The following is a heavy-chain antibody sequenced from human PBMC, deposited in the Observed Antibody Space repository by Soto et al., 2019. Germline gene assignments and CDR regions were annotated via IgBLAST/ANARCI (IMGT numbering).Heavy chain of an antibody. CDR3: ARGRPDLITIFGVVIIGPFDY. Sequence: PSETLSLTCTVSGGSISSYYWSWIRQPPGKGLEWIGYIYYSESTNYNPSLKSRVTISVDTSKNQFSLKLSSVTAADTAVYYCARGRPDLITIFGVVIIGPFDYWGQGTLVTVSS. CDR2: IYYSEST. J-gene: IGHJ4*02. V-gene: IGHV4-59*01. CDR1: GGSISSYY. D-gene: IGHD3-3*01.